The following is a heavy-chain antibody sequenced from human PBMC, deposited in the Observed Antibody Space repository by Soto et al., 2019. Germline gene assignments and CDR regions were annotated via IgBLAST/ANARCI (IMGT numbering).Heavy chain of an antibody. D-gene: IGHD6-13*01. Sequence: GGSLRLSCAASGFTVSSNYMSWVRQAPGKGLEWVSVIYSGGSTYYADSVKGRFTISRHNSKNTLYLQMNSLRAEDTAVYYCVSSGVSYSSSWYVAYWGQGTLVTVSS. J-gene: IGHJ4*02. CDR3: VSSGVSYSSSWYVAY. CDR2: IYSGGST. V-gene: IGHV3-53*04. CDR1: GFTVSSNY.